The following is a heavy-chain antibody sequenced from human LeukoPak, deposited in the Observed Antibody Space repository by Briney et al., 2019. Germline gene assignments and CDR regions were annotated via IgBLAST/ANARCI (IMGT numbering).Heavy chain of an antibody. V-gene: IGHV4-59*01. CDR2: MNYSGTI. J-gene: IGHJ4*02. CDR3: ARAWAPDYFDY. CDR1: GGSTSSYY. Sequence: PSETLRLTCTVSGGSTSSYYWSWIRQPPGKGLEWIGYMNYSGTINYNPSLKSRVTISVDTSKNQFSLKLSSVTAADTAMYYCARAWAPDYFDYWGEGTRVRLSS.